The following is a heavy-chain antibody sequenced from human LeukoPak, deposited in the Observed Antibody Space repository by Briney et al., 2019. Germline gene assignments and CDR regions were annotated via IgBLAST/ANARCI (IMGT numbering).Heavy chain of an antibody. D-gene: IGHD3-22*01. V-gene: IGHV1-2*02. CDR2: INPNSGGT. CDR1: GYTFTGYY. Sequence: ASVKVSCKASGYTFTGYYMHWVRQAPGQGLEWMGWINPNSGGTNYAQKFQGRVTMTRDTSISTAYMELSRLRSDDTAVYYCARNLDYYDSSGYYSAFDYWGQGTLVTVSS. CDR3: ARNLDYYDSSGYYSAFDY. J-gene: IGHJ4*02.